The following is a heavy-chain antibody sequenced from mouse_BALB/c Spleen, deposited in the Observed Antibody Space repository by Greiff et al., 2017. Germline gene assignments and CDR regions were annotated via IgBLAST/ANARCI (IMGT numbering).Heavy chain of an antibody. J-gene: IGHJ4*01. D-gene: IGHD1-1*01. CDR1: GFSLTGYG. V-gene: IGHV2-6-7*01. CDR2: IWGDGST. CDR3: ARDYYGSSFPMDY. Sequence: QVQLKESGPGLVAPSQSLSITCTVSGFSLTGYGVNWVRQPPGKGLEWLGMIWGDGSTDYNSALKSRLSISKDNSKSQVFLKMNSLQTDDTARYYCARDYYGSSFPMDYWGQGTSVTVSS.